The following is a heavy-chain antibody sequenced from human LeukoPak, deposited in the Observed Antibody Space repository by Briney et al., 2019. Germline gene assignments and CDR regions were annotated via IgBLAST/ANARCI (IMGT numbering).Heavy chain of an antibody. CDR1: GFAFSTYA. D-gene: IGHD3-9*01. V-gene: IGHV3-23*01. CDR2: VSGNGSST. J-gene: IGHJ4*02. Sequence: GGSLRLACAASGFAFSTYAMSWVRQAPGKGLEWVSAVSGNGSSTYYADSVKGRFTISRDNSNNTLYLQMNSLRADDTAVYYCAQSGNFDWFDFWGQGTLVTVSS. CDR3: AQSGNFDWFDF.